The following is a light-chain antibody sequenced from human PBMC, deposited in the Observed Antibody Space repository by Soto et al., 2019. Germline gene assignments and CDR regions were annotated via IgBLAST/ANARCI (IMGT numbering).Light chain of an antibody. V-gene: IGKV3-15*01. J-gene: IGKJ4*01. CDR3: QQYNIWPLT. CDR1: QGVSAN. Sequence: EIVMKQSPATLAVSPGKRATLSSSASQGVSANLARYQQKPGQAPRLLIYGASTRATAIPARFSGSGSGTEFALTISSLQSEDSAVYYCQQYNIWPLTFGGGTKVDIK. CDR2: GAS.